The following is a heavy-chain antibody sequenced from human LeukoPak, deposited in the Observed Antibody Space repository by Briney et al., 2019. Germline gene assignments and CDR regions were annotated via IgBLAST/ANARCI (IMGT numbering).Heavy chain of an antibody. V-gene: IGHV4-59*01. D-gene: IGHD3-10*01. CDR3: ARIRVNAFDI. CDR1: NSSIISYY. CDR2: IYYSGAT. Sequence: SETLSPTCTVSNSSIISYYWSWIRQPPGKGLEWIGYIYYSGATNYNPSLKSRVTMSVDTSKSQFSLKLSSVTAADTAVYYCARIRVNAFDIWGQGTMVTVSS. J-gene: IGHJ3*02.